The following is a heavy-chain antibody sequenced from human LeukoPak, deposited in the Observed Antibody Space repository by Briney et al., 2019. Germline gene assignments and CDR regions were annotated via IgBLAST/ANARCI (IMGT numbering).Heavy chain of an antibody. V-gene: IGHV4-59*01. CDR1: GGSISSYY. CDR2: IYYSGSN. Sequence: SETLSLTCTVSGGSISSYYWSWIRQPPGKGLEWIGYIYYSGSNNYNPSLKSRVTISVDTSKNQFSLKLSSVTAADTAVYYCARESRGYSYGAYFDYWGQGTLVTVSS. J-gene: IGHJ4*02. D-gene: IGHD5-18*01. CDR3: ARESRGYSYGAYFDY.